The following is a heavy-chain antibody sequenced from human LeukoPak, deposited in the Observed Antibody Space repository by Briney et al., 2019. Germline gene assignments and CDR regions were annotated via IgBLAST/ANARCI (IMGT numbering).Heavy chain of an antibody. Sequence: GGSLRLSCAASGFTFSSYAMHWVRQAPGKGLEWVAVISYDVSNKYYADSVKGRFTISRDNSKNTLYLQMNSLRAEDTAVYYCARGVSSSSWSRPDYWGQGTQVTVSS. J-gene: IGHJ4*02. D-gene: IGHD6-13*01. CDR2: ISYDVSNK. CDR3: ARGVSSSSWSRPDY. CDR1: GFTFSSYA. V-gene: IGHV3-30*04.